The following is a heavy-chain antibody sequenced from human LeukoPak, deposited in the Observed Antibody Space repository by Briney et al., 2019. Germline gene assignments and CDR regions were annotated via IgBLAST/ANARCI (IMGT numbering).Heavy chain of an antibody. CDR2: ISAYNGNT. CDR1: GYTFTSYD. CDR3: ATLMITFGGVLLYGMDV. J-gene: IGHJ6*02. D-gene: IGHD3-16*01. Sequence: ASVKVSCKASGYTFTSYDINWVRQAPGQGLEWMGWISAYNGNTNYAQKLQGRVTMTTDTSTSTAYMELRSLRSDDTAVYYCATLMITFGGVLLYGMDVWGQGTTVTVSS. V-gene: IGHV1-18*01.